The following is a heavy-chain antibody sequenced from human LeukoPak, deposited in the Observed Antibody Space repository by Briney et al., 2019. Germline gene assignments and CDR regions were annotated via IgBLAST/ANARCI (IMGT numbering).Heavy chain of an antibody. CDR3: ARAAYSSSSALFDY. D-gene: IGHD6-6*01. V-gene: IGHV1-69*05. Sequence: ASVKVSCKASGGTFSSYAISWVRQAPGQGLEWMGGIIPIFGTANYAQKFQGRVTITTDESTSTACMELSSLRSEDTAVYYCARAAYSSSSALFDYWGQGTLVTVSS. CDR1: GGTFSSYA. CDR2: IIPIFGTA. J-gene: IGHJ4*02.